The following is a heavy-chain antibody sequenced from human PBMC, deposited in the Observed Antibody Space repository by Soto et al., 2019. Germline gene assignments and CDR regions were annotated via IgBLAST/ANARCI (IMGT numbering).Heavy chain of an antibody. J-gene: IGHJ4*02. CDR3: AKGERYSSSSRVDY. CDR2: ISGSGGST. CDR1: GFTFSSYA. D-gene: IGHD6-6*01. V-gene: IGHV3-23*01. Sequence: GGSLRLSCAASGFTFSSYAMSWVRQAPGKGLEWVSAISGSGGSTYYADSVKGRFTISRDNSKNTLYLQMNSLRAEDTAVYYSAKGERYSSSSRVDYWGQGTLVTVSS.